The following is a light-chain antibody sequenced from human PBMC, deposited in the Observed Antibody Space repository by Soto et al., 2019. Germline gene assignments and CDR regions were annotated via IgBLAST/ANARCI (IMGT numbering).Light chain of an antibody. V-gene: IGKV3-15*01. J-gene: IGKJ1*01. CDR2: SAS. CDR3: QQYNNWPWT. Sequence: EIVMTHSPATLSVSPCGRATLSWSASQSISDTLAWYQQKPGHAPRLLIYSASRGATGFPARFSGSGSGTDFTLTISSLQSEDFAVYYCQQYNNWPWTFGQGTKVDIK. CDR1: QSISDT.